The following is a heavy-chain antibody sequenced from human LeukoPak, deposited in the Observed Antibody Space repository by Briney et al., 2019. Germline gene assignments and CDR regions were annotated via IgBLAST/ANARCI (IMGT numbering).Heavy chain of an antibody. CDR2: INPSGGST. CDR3: ARDPPYGSGSYPLDY. CDR1: GYTFTSYY. J-gene: IGHJ4*02. V-gene: IGHV1-46*01. Sequence: ASVKVSCKASGYTFTSYYMHWVRQATGQGLEWMGIINPSGGSTSYAQKFQGRVTMTRDTSTSTVYMELSSLRSEDTAVYYCARDPPYGSGSYPLDYWGQGTLVTVSS. D-gene: IGHD3-10*01.